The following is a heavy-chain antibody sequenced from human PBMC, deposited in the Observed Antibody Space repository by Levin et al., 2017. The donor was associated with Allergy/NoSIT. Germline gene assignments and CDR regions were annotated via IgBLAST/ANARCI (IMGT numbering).Heavy chain of an antibody. CDR3: AIACSGGTCYGTMDS. CDR1: GYTFSDYY. CDR2: IKSNSGGT. D-gene: IGHD2-15*01. Sequence: GESLKISCKASGYTFSDYYMHWVRQAPGQGLEWMGWIKSNSGGTNYAQKFQGRVTMTRDTSISTAYMELGRLRSDDTAVYYCAIACSGGTCYGTMDSWGQGTLVTVSS. J-gene: IGHJ4*02. V-gene: IGHV1-2*02.